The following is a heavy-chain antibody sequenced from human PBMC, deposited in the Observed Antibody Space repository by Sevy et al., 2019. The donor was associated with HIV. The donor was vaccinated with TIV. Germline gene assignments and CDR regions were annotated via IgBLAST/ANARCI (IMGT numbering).Heavy chain of an antibody. V-gene: IGHV4-34*01. CDR3: ARDGVNCSGDTCYYRVFDF. CDR2: INYAGST. CDR1: GGSLSGYY. J-gene: IGHJ4*02. Sequence: KQSQTLSLTCDVKGGSLSGYYWIWIRQTPGKGLEWIGEINYAGSTSYNPSLKSRVTISRDTSKNQFSLMLTSVTAADAAVYYCARDGVNCSGDTCYYRVFDFWGQGTLVTVSS. D-gene: IGHD2-15*01.